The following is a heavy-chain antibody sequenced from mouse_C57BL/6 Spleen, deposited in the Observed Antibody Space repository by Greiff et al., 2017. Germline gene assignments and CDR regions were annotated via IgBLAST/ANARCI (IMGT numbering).Heavy chain of an antibody. CDR3: ARELSTMVTGEGFDY. J-gene: IGHJ2*01. D-gene: IGHD2-2*01. CDR1: GYTFTDYN. V-gene: IGHV1-22*01. Sequence: EVKLQASGPELVKPGASVKMSCKASGYTFTDYNLHWVKQSHGKSLEWIGYINPNNGGTSYNQKFKGKATLTVNKSSSTAYMELRSLTSEDSAVYYCARELSTMVTGEGFDYWGQGTTLTVSS. CDR2: INPNNGGT.